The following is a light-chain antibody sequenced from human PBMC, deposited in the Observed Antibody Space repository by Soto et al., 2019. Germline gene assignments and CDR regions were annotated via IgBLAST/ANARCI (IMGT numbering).Light chain of an antibody. CDR1: QDIGNY. J-gene: IGKJ4*01. V-gene: IGKV1-33*01. Sequence: DIQMTQSPSSLSASVGDRVTITCQASQDIGNYLNWYQQKPGKAPKLLIYDASNLETGVPSRLSASVSGTDFTFTISALQLEDTATYYCQQDEKPLVTFGGGTKVEIK. CDR3: QQDEKPLVT. CDR2: DAS.